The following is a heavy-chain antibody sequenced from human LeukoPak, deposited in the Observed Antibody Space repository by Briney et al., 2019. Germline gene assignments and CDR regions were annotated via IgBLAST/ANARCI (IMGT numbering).Heavy chain of an antibody. D-gene: IGHD4-17*01. J-gene: IGHJ4*02. CDR3: ARHFTYGDYEPAHFDY. CDR1: GGTFSSYA. Sequence: ASVKVSCKASGGTFSSYAISWVRQAPGQGLEWMGGIIPIFGTANYAQKFQGRVTITADESTSTAYMELSSLRSEDTAVYYCARHFTYGDYEPAHFDYWGQGTLVTVSS. V-gene: IGHV1-69*13. CDR2: IIPIFGTA.